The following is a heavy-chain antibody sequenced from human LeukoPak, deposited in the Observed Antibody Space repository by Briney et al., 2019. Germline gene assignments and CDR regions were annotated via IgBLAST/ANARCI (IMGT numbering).Heavy chain of an antibody. V-gene: IGHV4-34*01. CDR3: ARLRRLSYPQDVSGYDY. CDR1: GGSFSGYY. CDR2: INHSGST. J-gene: IGHJ4*02. D-gene: IGHD3-16*01. Sequence: SETLSLTCAVYGGSFSGYYWSWIRQPPRKGLEWIGEINHSGSTNYNPSLKSRVTISVDTSKNQFSLKLSSVTAADTAVYYCARLRRLSYPQDVSGYDYWGQGTLVTVSS.